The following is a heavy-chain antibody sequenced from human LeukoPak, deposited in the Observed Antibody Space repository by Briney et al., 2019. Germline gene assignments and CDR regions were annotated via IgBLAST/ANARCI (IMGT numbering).Heavy chain of an antibody. CDR1: GGSISSGGYY. CDR2: IYYSGST. V-gene: IGHV4-31*03. CDR3: ARVLASRSMGGGLCFDY. D-gene: IGHD2/OR15-2a*01. J-gene: IGHJ4*02. Sequence: SETLSLTCTVSGGSISSGGYYWSWIRQHPGKGLEWIGYIYYSGSTYYNPSLKSRVTISVDTSKNQFSLKLSSVTAADTAVYYCARVLASRSMGGGLCFDYWGQGTLVTVSS.